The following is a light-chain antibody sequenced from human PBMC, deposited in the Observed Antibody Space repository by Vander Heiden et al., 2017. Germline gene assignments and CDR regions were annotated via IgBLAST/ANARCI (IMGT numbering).Light chain of an antibody. CDR1: HGVRSY. Sequence: DIQVTQSPSFLSASVGDKVTITCRASHGVRSYVAWYQQRPGKAPKLLIYDVATLQSGVPSRFSGSGSGTEFILTISSLQSEDFATYYCQQLNTYPWTFGQGTKVDIK. J-gene: IGKJ1*01. V-gene: IGKV1-9*01. CDR3: QQLNTYPWT. CDR2: DVA.